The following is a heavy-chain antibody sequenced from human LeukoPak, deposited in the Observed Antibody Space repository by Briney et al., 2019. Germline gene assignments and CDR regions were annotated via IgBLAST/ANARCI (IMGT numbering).Heavy chain of an antibody. V-gene: IGHV3-74*01. D-gene: IGHD5-12*01. CDR2: INSDGSST. Sequence: GGSLRLSCAASGFTFSSYWMHWVRQAPGKGLVWVSRINSDGSSTSYADSVKGRFTISRDNAKNTLYLQMNSLRAEDTAVYYCARPGRYSRLACDIWGQGTMVTVSS. CDR3: ARPGRYSRLACDI. CDR1: GFTFSSYW. J-gene: IGHJ3*02.